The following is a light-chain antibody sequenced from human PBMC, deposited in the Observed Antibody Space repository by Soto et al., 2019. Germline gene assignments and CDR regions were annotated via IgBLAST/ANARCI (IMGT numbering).Light chain of an antibody. J-gene: IGLJ3*02. Sequence: QSVLTQPPSASGTPGQRVTISCSGGRSNIGSNTVNWYQQLPGTAPKLLIYTNNQRPSGVPDRFSGSKSGTSASLAISGLQSEDEADYYCAAWDDSLNGWVFGGGTQLTVL. CDR3: AAWDDSLNGWV. V-gene: IGLV1-44*01. CDR1: RSNIGSNT. CDR2: TNN.